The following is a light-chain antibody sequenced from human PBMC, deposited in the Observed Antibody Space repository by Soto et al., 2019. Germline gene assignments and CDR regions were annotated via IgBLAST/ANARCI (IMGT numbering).Light chain of an antibody. V-gene: IGLV1-51*01. Sequence: QSLLTEAPSVAARLGQKVIISFSGSKSHIGNNYVSWYQQLPGTGPKLVIYDNIYRPSGIPDRFSGSKSGTSATLGITGLQNGDDADYYCGTWDSSLSVVVFGTGTKV. CDR1: KSHIGNNY. J-gene: IGLJ1*01. CDR3: GTWDSSLSVVV. CDR2: DNI.